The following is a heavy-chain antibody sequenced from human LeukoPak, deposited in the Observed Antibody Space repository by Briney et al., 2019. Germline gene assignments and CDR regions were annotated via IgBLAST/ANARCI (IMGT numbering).Heavy chain of an antibody. J-gene: IGHJ5*02. V-gene: IGHV1-69*04. D-gene: IGHD2-2*01. Sequence: GASVKVSCKASGGTFSSYAISWVRQAPGQGLEWMGRIIPILGIANYAQKFQGRVTITADKSTSTAYMELSSLRSEDTAVYYCARDRLLRSPVVPAARGWFDPWGQGTLVTVSS. CDR1: GGTFSSYA. CDR3: ARDRLLRSPVVPAARGWFDP. CDR2: IIPILGIA.